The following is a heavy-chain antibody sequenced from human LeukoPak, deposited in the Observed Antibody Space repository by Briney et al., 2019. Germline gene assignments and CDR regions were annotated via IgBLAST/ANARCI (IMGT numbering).Heavy chain of an antibody. J-gene: IGHJ5*02. V-gene: IGHV4-59*01. CDR2: IYYSGST. CDR3: ARGVHLTYYYGSGSYNWFDP. CDR1: GGSISSYY. Sequence: SETLSLTCTVSGGSISSYYWSWIRQPPGKGLEWIGYIYYSGSTNYNPSLKSRVTISVDTSKNQFSLKLSSVTAADTAVYYCARGVHLTYYYGSGSYNWFDPWGQGTLVTVSS. D-gene: IGHD3-10*01.